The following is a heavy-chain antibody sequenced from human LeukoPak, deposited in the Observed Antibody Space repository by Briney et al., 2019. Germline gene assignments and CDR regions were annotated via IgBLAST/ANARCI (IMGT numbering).Heavy chain of an antibody. Sequence: PGGSLRLSCAASGFTFSSYSMNWVRQAPGKGLEWVSYISSSSSTIYYADSVKGRFTISRDNAKNSLYLQMNSLRAEDTAVYYCARDIIVGATNTDYWGQGTLVTVSS. D-gene: IGHD1-26*01. CDR1: GFTFSSYS. J-gene: IGHJ4*02. CDR3: ARDIIVGATNTDY. V-gene: IGHV3-48*04. CDR2: ISSSSSTI.